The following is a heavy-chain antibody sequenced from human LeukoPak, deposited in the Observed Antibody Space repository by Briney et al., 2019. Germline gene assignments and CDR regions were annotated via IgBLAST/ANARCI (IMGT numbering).Heavy chain of an antibody. J-gene: IGHJ4*02. Sequence: SETLSLTCTVSGGSISSYYWSWIRQPPGKGLEWIREINHSGSTNYNPSLKSRVTISVDTSKNQFSLKLSSVTAADTAVYYCVRGARQYCSSTSCYLRRDGYNSAVDYWGQGTLVTVSS. D-gene: IGHD2-2*01. CDR3: VRGARQYCSSTSCYLRRDGYNSAVDY. V-gene: IGHV4-34*01. CDR1: GGSISSYY. CDR2: INHSGST.